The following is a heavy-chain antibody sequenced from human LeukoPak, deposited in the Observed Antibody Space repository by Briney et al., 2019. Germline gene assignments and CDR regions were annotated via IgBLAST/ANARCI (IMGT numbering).Heavy chain of an antibody. Sequence: PSETLSLTCAVYGGSFSGYYWSWIRQPPGKGLEWIGEINHSGSTNYNPSLKSRVTISVDTSKDQFSLKLSSVTAADTAVYYCARTVGSGWYQPFDYWGQGTLVTVSS. J-gene: IGHJ4*02. CDR3: ARTVGSGWYQPFDY. D-gene: IGHD6-19*01. CDR2: INHSGST. CDR1: GGSFSGYY. V-gene: IGHV4-34*01.